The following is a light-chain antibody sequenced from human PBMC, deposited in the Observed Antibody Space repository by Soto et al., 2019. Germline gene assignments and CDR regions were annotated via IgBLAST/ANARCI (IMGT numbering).Light chain of an antibody. J-gene: IGKJ4*01. CDR2: AAS. V-gene: IGKV1-39*01. CDR3: LQSYSTPLT. Sequence: DIQMTQSPSSLSASVGDRVTITCRASQSISTYLYWYQQKPGTAPKLLIYAASSLQSGVPSRFSGSGSGTDFTLTISSLQPEDFATYYCLQSYSTPLTFGGGTKVEIK. CDR1: QSISTY.